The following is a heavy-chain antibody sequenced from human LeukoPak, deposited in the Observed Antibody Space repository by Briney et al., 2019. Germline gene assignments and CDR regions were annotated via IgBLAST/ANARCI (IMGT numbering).Heavy chain of an antibody. CDR1: GYTFTTYD. V-gene: IGHV1-8*03. CDR3: ARVVSPLYYDLWSGYYYMDV. Sequence: RGASVNVSCKISGYTFTTYDINWVRQAPGQGLEWVGWVNPKSGDTGYAQKFQGRVTITRNTSISTAYMDLNGLRSEDTAVYYCARVVSPLYYDLWSGYYYMDVWGKGTTVTVSS. D-gene: IGHD3-3*01. J-gene: IGHJ6*03. CDR2: VNPKSGDT.